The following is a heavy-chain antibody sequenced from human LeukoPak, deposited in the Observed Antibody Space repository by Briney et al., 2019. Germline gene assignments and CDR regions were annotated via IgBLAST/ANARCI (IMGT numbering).Heavy chain of an antibody. Sequence: ASVKVSCKASGYTFTGYYMHWVRQAPGQGLEWMGWINPNSGGTNYAQKFQGRVTMTRDTSISTAYMELSSLRSEDTAVYYCARDPPRDSSGYAFDIWGQGTMVTVSS. V-gene: IGHV1-2*02. CDR3: ARDPPRDSSGYAFDI. J-gene: IGHJ3*02. D-gene: IGHD3-22*01. CDR1: GYTFTGYY. CDR2: INPNSGGT.